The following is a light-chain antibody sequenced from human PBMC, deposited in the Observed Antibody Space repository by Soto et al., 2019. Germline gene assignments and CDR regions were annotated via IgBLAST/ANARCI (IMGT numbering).Light chain of an antibody. Sequence: QSVLTQPRSVSGSPGQSVTISCTGTNNDVGGYNYVSWYQQHPGKAPKLMIYDVSKRPSGVPDRFSGSKSGNTASLTISGLQAEDEADYYCCSYAGSPRVFGTGTKLTVL. CDR3: CSYAGSPRV. J-gene: IGLJ1*01. CDR1: NNDVGGYNY. V-gene: IGLV2-11*01. CDR2: DVS.